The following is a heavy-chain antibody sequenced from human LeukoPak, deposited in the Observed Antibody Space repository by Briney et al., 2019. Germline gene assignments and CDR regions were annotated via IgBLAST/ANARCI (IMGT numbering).Heavy chain of an antibody. CDR3: ERHKYYASPYNWFDP. D-gene: IGHD2/OR15-2a*01. J-gene: IGHJ5*02. Sequence: SETLSLTCTVSGGSISSSSYYWGWIRQPPGKGLEWIGSIYYSGSTYYNPSLKSRVTISVDTSKNQFSLKLSSVTAADTAVYYCERHKYYASPYNWFDPWGQGTLVTVSS. CDR1: GGSISSSSYY. V-gene: IGHV4-39*01. CDR2: IYYSGST.